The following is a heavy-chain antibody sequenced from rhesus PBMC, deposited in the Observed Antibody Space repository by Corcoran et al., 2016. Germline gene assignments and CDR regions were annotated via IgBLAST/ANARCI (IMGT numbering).Heavy chain of an antibody. J-gene: IGHJ4*01. CDR3: ARDPATGYFDF. Sequence: QVQLQESGPGLVKPSETLSLICIVSGDSISANWWRLLRQPPGEGLEWIGVIDGSFGTTNDSPSLKSRVTIAKDASRNQLSLKVTSVTAADTAVYYCARDPATGYFDFWGQGVLVPVSS. D-gene: IGHD6-31*01. V-gene: IGHV4-80*01. CDR1: GDSISANW. CDR2: IDGSFGTT.